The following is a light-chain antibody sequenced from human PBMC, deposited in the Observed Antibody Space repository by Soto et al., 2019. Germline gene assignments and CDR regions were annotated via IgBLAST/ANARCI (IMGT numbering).Light chain of an antibody. CDR2: EAS. CDR1: SSDVGSHNL. CDR3: CSNAAGSTYV. V-gene: IGLV2-23*01. Sequence: HSVLTQPASVSGSPGQSITISCTGTSSDVGSHNLVSWYQQFPGKAPKLIIFEASKRPSGVSNRFSGSKSGSTASLTISGLQAEDEADYYCCSNAAGSTYVFGSGTKVTVL. J-gene: IGLJ1*01.